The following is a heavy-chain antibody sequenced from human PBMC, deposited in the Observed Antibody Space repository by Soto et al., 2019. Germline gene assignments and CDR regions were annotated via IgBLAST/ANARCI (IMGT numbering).Heavy chain of an antibody. CDR1: GFALSPYW. J-gene: IGHJ4*02. D-gene: IGHD1-1*01. CDR2: INQDGSVK. V-gene: IGHV3-7*03. CDR3: ARLTEAVTTFVY. Sequence: GGSLRLSCEASGFALSPYWMSWARQAPGRGLEWVANINQDGSVKHYVDSVRGRFTVSRDNAKNSLFLQMNSLSAEDTAVYFCARLTEAVTTFVYWGQGTPVTVSS.